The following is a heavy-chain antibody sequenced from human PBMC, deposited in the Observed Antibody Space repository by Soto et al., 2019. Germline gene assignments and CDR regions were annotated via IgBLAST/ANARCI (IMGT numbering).Heavy chain of an antibody. V-gene: IGHV4-34*01. CDR1: GGAFSGHY. D-gene: IGHD4-17*01. CDR2: INHRGST. CDR3: ARALRTVTFFWAFDI. J-gene: IGHJ3*02. Sequence: XXTLSLAFAVYGGAFSGHYWRWIRQPPGKGLEWIGEINHRGSTNYNPSLKSRVTISVDPSKNQFSLMLSSVTAADTVVYYCARALRTVTFFWAFDIWGQGTMVT.